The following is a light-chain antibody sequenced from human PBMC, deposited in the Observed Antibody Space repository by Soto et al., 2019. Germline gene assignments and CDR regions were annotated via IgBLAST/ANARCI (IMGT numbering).Light chain of an antibody. J-gene: IGLJ1*01. CDR2: DVS. Sequence: QSALTQPASMSGSPGQSITISCTGTSSDVGAYNYVSWYQQHPGKAPKLMIYDVSNRPSGVSNRFSGSKSGNTASLTISGLQAEDEADYYCSSYASSGTLYVFGTGTKLTV. CDR1: SSDVGAYNY. V-gene: IGLV2-14*01. CDR3: SSYASSGTLYV.